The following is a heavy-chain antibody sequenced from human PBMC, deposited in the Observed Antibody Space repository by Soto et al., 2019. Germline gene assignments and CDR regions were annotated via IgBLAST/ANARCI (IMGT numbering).Heavy chain of an antibody. CDR2: MNPNSGNT. Sequence: ASVKVSCKASGYTFTSYDINWVRQATGQGLEWMGWMNPNSGNTGYAQKFQGRVTMTRNTSISTAYMELSSLRSEDTAVYYCARVIRVVRGVIVGGPYYYHYYMDVWGKGTTVTVSS. J-gene: IGHJ6*03. D-gene: IGHD3-10*01. V-gene: IGHV1-8*01. CDR1: GYTFTSYD. CDR3: ARVIRVVRGVIVGGPYYYHYYMDV.